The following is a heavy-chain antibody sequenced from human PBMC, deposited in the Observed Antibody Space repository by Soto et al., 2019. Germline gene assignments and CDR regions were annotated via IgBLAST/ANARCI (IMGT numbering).Heavy chain of an antibody. CDR1: GGSISSGDYY. CDR3: ARDTFYYDILTGYPSSYYGMDG. D-gene: IGHD3-9*01. V-gene: IGHV4-30-4*01. Sequence: SETLSLTCTVSGGSISSGDYYWSWIRQPPGKGLEWIGYIYYSGSTYYNPSLKSRVTISVDTSKNQFSLKLSSVTAADTAVYYCARDTFYYDILTGYPSSYYGMDGWGQGTTVTVSS. J-gene: IGHJ6*02. CDR2: IYYSGST.